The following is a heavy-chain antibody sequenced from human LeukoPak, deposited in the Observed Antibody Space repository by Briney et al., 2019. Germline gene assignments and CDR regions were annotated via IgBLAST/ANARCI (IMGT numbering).Heavy chain of an antibody. CDR1: GFTFDDYA. V-gene: IGHV3-9*01. J-gene: IGHJ4*02. CDR3: AKSMSGPNDY. Sequence: GGSLRLSCAASGFTFDDYAMHWVRQAPGKGLEWVSGISWNSGSMVYADSVKGRFTISRDNAKNTLYLQMNSLRVEDTAVYYCAKSMSGPNDYWGQGTLVTVSS. CDR2: ISWNSGSM. D-gene: IGHD3-3*01.